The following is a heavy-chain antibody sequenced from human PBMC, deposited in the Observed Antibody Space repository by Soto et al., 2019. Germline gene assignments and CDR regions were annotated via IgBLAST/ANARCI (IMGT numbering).Heavy chain of an antibody. CDR2: INHSGST. V-gene: IGHV4-34*01. CDR3: EKTTRMSLEMATIDY. CDR1: CGSFSGYY. D-gene: IGHD5-12*01. J-gene: IGHJ4*02. Sequence: SETLSLTCAVYCGSFSGYYWSWIRQPPGKGLEWIGEINHSGSTNYNPSLKSRFTISRDNSKNTLFLQMNSLRAEDTAVYYCEKTTRMSLEMATIDYWGQGTLVTVSS.